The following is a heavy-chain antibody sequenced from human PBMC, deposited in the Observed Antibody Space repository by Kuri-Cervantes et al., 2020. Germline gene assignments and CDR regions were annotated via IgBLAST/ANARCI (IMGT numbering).Heavy chain of an antibody. Sequence: GESLKISCAASGFTVSSYTMHWVRQAPGKGLEYVSAISSNGGSTYYADSVKGRFTISRDNSKNTLYLQMNSLRAEDTAVYYCANLGLVEAFDPWGQGTMVTVSS. CDR1: GFTVSSYT. CDR2: ISSNGGST. CDR3: ANLGLVEAFDP. D-gene: IGHD3/OR15-3a*01. V-gene: IGHV3-64*02. J-gene: IGHJ3*01.